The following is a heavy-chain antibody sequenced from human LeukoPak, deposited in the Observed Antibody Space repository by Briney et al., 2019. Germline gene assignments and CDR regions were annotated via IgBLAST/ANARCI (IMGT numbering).Heavy chain of an antibody. CDR3: ARGLVLATDDAFDI. J-gene: IGHJ3*02. D-gene: IGHD5-12*01. CDR2: IWDTEIT. Sequence: SETLSLTCTVSGGSIRSYFWSWLRQPPGKGLEWIGYIWDTEITDYNPSLKSRVTISLDTSKNHFSLKLRSVSAADTALYFCARGLVLATDDAFDIWGQGTLVTVSS. CDR1: GGSIRSYF. V-gene: IGHV4-59*01.